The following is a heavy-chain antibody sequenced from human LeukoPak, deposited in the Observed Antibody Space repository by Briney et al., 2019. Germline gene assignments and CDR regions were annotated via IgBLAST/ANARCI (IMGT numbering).Heavy chain of an antibody. D-gene: IGHD2-15*01. CDR2: IYYSGST. Sequence: SETLSLTCTVSGGSFSSYYWNWIRQPPGKGLEWMGYIYYSGSTNCNPSLKSRVTISVDTSKNQFSLKLSPVTAADTAVYYCARVNCSGGSCYSFDYWGQGTLVTVTS. J-gene: IGHJ4*02. CDR3: ARVNCSGGSCYSFDY. CDR1: GGSFSSYY. V-gene: IGHV4-59*01.